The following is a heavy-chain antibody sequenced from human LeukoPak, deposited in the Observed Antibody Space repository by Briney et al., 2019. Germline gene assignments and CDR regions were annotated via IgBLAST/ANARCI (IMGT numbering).Heavy chain of an antibody. J-gene: IGHJ6*02. CDR3: AGGRGSYYHRHYYYYGMDV. CDR2: MNPNSGNT. D-gene: IGHD3-10*01. V-gene: IGHV1-8*01. CDR1: GYTFTSYD. Sequence: ASVKVSCTASGYTFTSYDINWVRQATGQGLEWMGWMNPNSGNTGYAQKFQGRVTMTRNTSVSTAYMELSSLRSEDTAVYYCAGGRGSYYHRHYYYYGMDVWGRGTTVTVSS.